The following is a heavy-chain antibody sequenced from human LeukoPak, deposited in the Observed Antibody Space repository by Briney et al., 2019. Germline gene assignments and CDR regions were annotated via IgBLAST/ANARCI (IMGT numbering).Heavy chain of an antibody. CDR2: INPNSGGT. CDR3: ARAAAGTMGSGMDV. J-gene: IGHJ6*02. D-gene: IGHD6-13*01. CDR1: GYTFTGYY. V-gene: IGHV1-2*02. Sequence: ASLKVSCKASGYTFTGYYMHWVRQAPGQGLEWMGWINPNSGGTNYAQKFQGRVTMTRDTSISTAYMELSRLRSDDTAVYYCARAAAGTMGSGMDVWGQGTTVTVSS.